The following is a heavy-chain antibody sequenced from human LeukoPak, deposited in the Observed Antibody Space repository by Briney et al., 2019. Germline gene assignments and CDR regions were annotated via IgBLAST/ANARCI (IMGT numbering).Heavy chain of an antibody. CDR1: GDSLSSYY. CDR3: ARRSWFVDY. D-gene: IGHD6-13*01. Sequence: SETLSLTCTVSGDSLSSYYWSWIRQPPGKGLEWIGYIYSSGSTDYNPSLKSRVTISEDTSKNQFSLKLTSVTAADTAVYYCARRSWFVDYWGQGTLVTVSS. V-gene: IGHV4-59*08. J-gene: IGHJ4*02. CDR2: IYSSGST.